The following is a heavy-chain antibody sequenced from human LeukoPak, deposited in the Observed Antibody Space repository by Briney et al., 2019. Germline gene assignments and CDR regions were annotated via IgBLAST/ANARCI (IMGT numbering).Heavy chain of an antibody. D-gene: IGHD3-10*01. CDR2: ISSSSSYI. CDR3: ARVTWFGESSFDY. J-gene: IGHJ4*02. CDR1: GFTFSGYS. V-gene: IGHV3-21*01. Sequence: GGSLRLSCAASGFTFSGYSMNWVRQAPGKGLEWVSSISSSSSYIYYADSVKGRFTISRDNARNSLYLQMNSLRAEDTAVYYCARVTWFGESSFDYWGQGTLVTVSS.